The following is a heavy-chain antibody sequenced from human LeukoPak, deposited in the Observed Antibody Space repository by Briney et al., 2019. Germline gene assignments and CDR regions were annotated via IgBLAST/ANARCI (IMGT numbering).Heavy chain of an antibody. CDR3: AGNYYVEYFDI. D-gene: IGHD3-10*02. CDR1: GFTVSSNY. V-gene: IGHV3-66*02. Sequence: GGSLRLSCAASGFTVSSNYMSWVRQAPGKGLEWVSVIYSGGSTYYADSVKGRFTISRDNPKNTLYLQMNSLRAEDTAVYYCAGNYYVEYFDIWGQGTMVTVSS. J-gene: IGHJ3*02. CDR2: IYSGGST.